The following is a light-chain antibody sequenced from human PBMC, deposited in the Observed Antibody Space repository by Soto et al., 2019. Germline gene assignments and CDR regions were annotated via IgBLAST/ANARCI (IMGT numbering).Light chain of an antibody. CDR1: QRIDTW. CDR2: KVS. Sequence: IQMTQSPSTLSASVGDRVTITCRASQRIDTWLAWYQQKPGKAPKVLIYKVSNLESGVPSRFSGSGSGTEFTLTISSLQPDDFATYYCQQYKSSWTFGKGTKVDIK. J-gene: IGKJ1*01. V-gene: IGKV1-5*03. CDR3: QQYKSSWT.